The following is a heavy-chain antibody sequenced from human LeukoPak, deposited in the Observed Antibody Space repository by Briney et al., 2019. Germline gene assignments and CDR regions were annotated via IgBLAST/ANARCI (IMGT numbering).Heavy chain of an antibody. V-gene: IGHV4-61*02. D-gene: IGHD6-19*01. CDR2: IYISGSGST. J-gene: IGHJ6*03. CDR3: ARDKRVAVAGTYIYYYYMDV. CDR1: GDSISSSNYY. Sequence: SETLSLTCTVSGDSISSSNYYWTWIRQPAGKGLEWIGRIYISGSGSTNYNPSLKGRVTMSVDTSKNQFSLKLSSVTAADTAVYYCARDKRVAVAGTYIYYYYMDVWGNGTTVTISS.